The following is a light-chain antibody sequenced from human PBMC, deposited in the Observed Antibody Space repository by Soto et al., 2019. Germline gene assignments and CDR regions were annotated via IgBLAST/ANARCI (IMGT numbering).Light chain of an antibody. CDR3: MQALQTHRT. V-gene: IGKV2-28*01. CDR2: MGF. Sequence: IVITQSPLSLPVTPGEAASISCRSIQSLLHKNGNNYFNWYLQKPGQSPQLLIYMGFKRASGVPDRFSGSGSGTYFTLIISRVEAEDDGVYYCMQALQTHRTFGQGTKVDIK. J-gene: IGKJ1*01. CDR1: QSLLHKNGNNY.